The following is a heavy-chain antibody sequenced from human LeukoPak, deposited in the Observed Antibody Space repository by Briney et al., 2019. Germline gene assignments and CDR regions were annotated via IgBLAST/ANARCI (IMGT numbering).Heavy chain of an antibody. CDR1: GFPFTNNP. CDR2: ISNDITTT. CDR3: ARDGGNSYEIDY. V-gene: IGHV3-48*01. D-gene: IGHD5-18*01. Sequence: PGGPLRLSCVVSGFPFTNNPMNWVRQAPGKGLEWVSYISNDITTTYYAESVKGRFTISRDNAKNSLYLQMNSLRVEDTAVYYCARDGGNSYEIDYWGQGILVTVSS. J-gene: IGHJ4*02.